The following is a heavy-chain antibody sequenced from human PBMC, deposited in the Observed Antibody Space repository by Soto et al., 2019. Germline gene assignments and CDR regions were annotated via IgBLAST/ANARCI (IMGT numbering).Heavy chain of an antibody. CDR2: IYPCDSDT. CDR1: GYSFTSYW. Sequence: PWESLKISCKGSGYSFTSYWIGWVRQMPGKGLEWMWIIYPCDSDTRYSPSFQGQVTISADNSISTAYLQWSSLKASDTAMYYFPRFEYSSASGLEYWGQGTLVTGSS. V-gene: IGHV5-51*01. J-gene: IGHJ4*02. D-gene: IGHD6-6*01. CDR3: PRFEYSSASGLEY.